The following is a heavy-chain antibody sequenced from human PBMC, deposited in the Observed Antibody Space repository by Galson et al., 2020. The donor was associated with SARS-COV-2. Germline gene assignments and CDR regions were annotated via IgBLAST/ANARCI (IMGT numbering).Heavy chain of an antibody. Sequence: HGESLKISCKGSGYSFTSYWIGWVRQMPGKGLEWMGIIYPGDSDTRYSPSFQGQVTISADKSISTAYLQWSSLKASDTAMYYCARQFVGGCSSTSCYHYYYYYYMDVWGKGTTVTVSS. CDR1: GYSFTSYW. D-gene: IGHD2-2*01. V-gene: IGHV5-51*01. CDR2: IYPGDSDT. CDR3: ARQFVGGCSSTSCYHYYYYYYMDV. J-gene: IGHJ6*03.